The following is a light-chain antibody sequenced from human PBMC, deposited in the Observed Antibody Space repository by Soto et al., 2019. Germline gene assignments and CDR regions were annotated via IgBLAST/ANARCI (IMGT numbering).Light chain of an antibody. J-gene: IGKJ4*02. Sequence: AIQMTQSPSSLSASVGDRVTVTCRASQGITNDLAWFQQKPGKAPKLLIYAASNLQSGVPSRFSGSGSGTDFTLTISNLQPEDSATYDCLQDYNSPNTFGAGAKGEIK. CDR2: AAS. CDR3: LQDYNSPNT. V-gene: IGKV1-6*01. CDR1: QGITND.